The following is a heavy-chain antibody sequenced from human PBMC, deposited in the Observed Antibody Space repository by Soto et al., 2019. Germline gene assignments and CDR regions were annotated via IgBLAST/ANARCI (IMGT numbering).Heavy chain of an antibody. CDR1: GGSLTGYY. J-gene: IGHJ3*02. Sequence: SETLSLTCVVYGGSLTGYYWSWIRQPPGRGLEWIGEINPTGSPKYNPSLMSRVTISVDTSKNQFSMKLSSVTAADTAVFYCARSREQWLVDAFDIWGQGTMVTVSS. CDR2: INPTGSP. V-gene: IGHV4-34*01. CDR3: ARSREQWLVDAFDI. D-gene: IGHD6-19*01.